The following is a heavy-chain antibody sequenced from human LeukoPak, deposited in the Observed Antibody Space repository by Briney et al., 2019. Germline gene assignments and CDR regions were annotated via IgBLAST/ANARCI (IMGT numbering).Heavy chain of an antibody. Sequence: PGGSLRLSCAASGFTFCGYWAHSVREAPGWGLVWVSHINSDGSTTSYADSVMGGFTISRDNAKNTLYLQMNSLRAEDTAVYYCARLISSGCQGEMSDWGQGTLVTVSS. CDR1: GFTFCGYW. V-gene: IGHV3-74*01. J-gene: IGHJ4*02. CDR2: INSDGSTT. CDR3: ARLISSGCQGEMSD. D-gene: IGHD5-24*01.